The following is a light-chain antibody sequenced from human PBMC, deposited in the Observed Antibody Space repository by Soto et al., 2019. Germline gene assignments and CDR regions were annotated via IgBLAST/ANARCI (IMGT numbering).Light chain of an antibody. CDR3: SSYTSSSSLCV. CDR2: DVS. CDR1: SSDVGGYNY. Sequence: QSALTQPASVSGSPGQSITISCTGTSSDVGGYNYVSWYQQHPGNAPKLMIYDVSNRPSVVSNRFSGSKSGNTASLTISGLQAEDEADYYCSSYTSSSSLCVFGTGTKLTVL. V-gene: IGLV2-14*01. J-gene: IGLJ1*01.